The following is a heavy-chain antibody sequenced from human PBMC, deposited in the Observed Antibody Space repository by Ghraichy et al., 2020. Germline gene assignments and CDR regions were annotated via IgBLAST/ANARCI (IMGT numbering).Heavy chain of an antibody. CDR3: ARSKTGYSGFDTLDY. Sequence: GGSLRLSCAASGFTFKNYALHWVRQAPGKGLEWVAVISFDGSNKYYADSVKGRFTVSRDNSKNTLFLQMDSLRAEDTAVFYCARSKTGYSGFDTLDYWGQGTLVTVSS. D-gene: IGHD5-12*01. CDR2: ISFDGSNK. J-gene: IGHJ4*02. CDR1: GFTFKNYA. V-gene: IGHV3-30-3*01.